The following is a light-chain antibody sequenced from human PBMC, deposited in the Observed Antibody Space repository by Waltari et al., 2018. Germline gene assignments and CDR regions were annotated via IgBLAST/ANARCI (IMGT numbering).Light chain of an antibody. Sequence: DIQMTQSPSPVSASIGDRVTNSCRASQDIRTSLAWYQQKPGKAPKLLNFVASSLPSGVPPRFSGSGSGTDFTLTINSLQPEDFASYYCQQANSFPLTFGQGTRLEIK. V-gene: IGKV1-12*01. J-gene: IGKJ5*01. CDR1: QDIRTS. CDR2: VAS. CDR3: QQANSFPLT.